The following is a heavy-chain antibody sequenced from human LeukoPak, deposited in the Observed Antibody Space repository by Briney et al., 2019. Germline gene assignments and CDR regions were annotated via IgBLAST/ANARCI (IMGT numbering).Heavy chain of an antibody. Sequence: GGSLRLSCAASGFTFSSYGMHWVRQAPGKGLEWVAVIWYDGSNKYYADSVKGRFTISRDNSKNTLYLQMNSLRAEDTAVYYCATTSMVRGVPDYWGQGTLVTVSS. V-gene: IGHV3-33*01. CDR1: GFTFSSYG. D-gene: IGHD3-10*01. CDR3: ATTSMVRGVPDY. CDR2: IWYDGSNK. J-gene: IGHJ4*02.